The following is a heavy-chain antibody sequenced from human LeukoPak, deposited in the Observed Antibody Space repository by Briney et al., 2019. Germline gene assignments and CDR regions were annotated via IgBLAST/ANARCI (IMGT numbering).Heavy chain of an antibody. CDR3: ARVIMIVVVTAYAFDI. V-gene: IGHV1-18*01. CDR1: GYTFTSYG. D-gene: IGHD3-22*01. CDR2: ISAYNGNT. J-gene: IGHJ3*02. Sequence: ASVKVSCKASGYTFTSYGISWVRQAPGQGLEWMGWISAYNGNTNYAQKLQGRVTMTTDTSTSTAYMELRSLRSDDTAVYYCARVIMIVVVTAYAFDIWGQGTMVTVSS.